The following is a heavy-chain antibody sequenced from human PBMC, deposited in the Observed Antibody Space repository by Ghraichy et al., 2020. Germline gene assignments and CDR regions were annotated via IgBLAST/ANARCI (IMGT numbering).Heavy chain of an antibody. CDR2: ISSDDREK. J-gene: IGHJ3*01. CDR3: ARDRDYQWLARDADAFDF. D-gene: IGHD6-19*01. Sequence: GGSLRLSCAASGFSFTDYPMHWVRQAPGRGLEWVAAISSDDREKYYADSVKGRFTVSRDNSRNRPYLQMTGLRVEDTGVYYCARDRDYQWLARDADAFDFWGQGTLVTVSS. CDR1: GFSFTDYP. V-gene: IGHV3-30*04.